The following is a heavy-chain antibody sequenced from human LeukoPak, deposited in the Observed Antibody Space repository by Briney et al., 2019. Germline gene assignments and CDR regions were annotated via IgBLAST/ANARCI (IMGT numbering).Heavy chain of an antibody. V-gene: IGHV3-53*01. CDR3: AKYGSGTSYFDY. Sequence: GGSLRLSCAASGFTVSSNYMSWVRQAPGKGLEWVSIIYSGGSTFYADSVKGRFTISRDNSKNTLHLQMNSLRAEDTAVYYCAKYGSGTSYFDYWGQGTPVTVSS. D-gene: IGHD3-10*01. CDR1: GFTVSSNY. J-gene: IGHJ4*02. CDR2: IYSGGST.